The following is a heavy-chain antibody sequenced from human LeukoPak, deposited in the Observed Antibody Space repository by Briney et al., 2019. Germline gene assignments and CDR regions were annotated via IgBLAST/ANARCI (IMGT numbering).Heavy chain of an antibody. Sequence: PSETLSLTCTVSGGSISSGGNYWSWIRQNPGKGLEWIGYINYSGSTYYNPSLKSRVTISVDTSKNQFSLKLSSVTAADTAVYYCARNELISSNYYYYGMDVWGQGTTATVSS. V-gene: IGHV4-31*03. CDR2: INYSGST. J-gene: IGHJ6*02. CDR1: GGSISSGGNY. CDR3: ARNELISSNYYYYGMDV.